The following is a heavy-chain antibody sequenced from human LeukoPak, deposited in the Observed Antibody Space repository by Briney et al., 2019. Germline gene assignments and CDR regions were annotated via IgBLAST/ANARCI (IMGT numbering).Heavy chain of an antibody. CDR2: INHSGST. J-gene: IGHJ4*02. Sequence: SSETLSLTCAVYGGSFSGYYWRWIRQPPGKGLEWIGEINHSGSTNYNPSLKSRVTISVDTSKNQFSLKLSFVTAADTAVYYCARGNDYYDSSGFDYWGQGTLVTVSS. CDR1: GGSFSGYY. D-gene: IGHD3-22*01. CDR3: ARGNDYYDSSGFDY. V-gene: IGHV4-34*01.